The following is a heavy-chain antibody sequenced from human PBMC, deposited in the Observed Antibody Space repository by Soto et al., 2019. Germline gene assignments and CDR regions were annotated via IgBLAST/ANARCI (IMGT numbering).Heavy chain of an antibody. V-gene: IGHV4-59*01. CDR3: ARTYCSSASCYDLFDY. CDR2: IYYSGTT. CDR1: GGSISSYY. Sequence: SETLSLTCTVSGGSISSYYWSWFRQPPGKGLEWIGYIYYSGTTNYNPSLKSRVTISVDTSKNQFSLKLSSVTAADTAVYYCARTYCSSASCYDLFDYWGQGTLVTVSS. J-gene: IGHJ4*02. D-gene: IGHD2-2*01.